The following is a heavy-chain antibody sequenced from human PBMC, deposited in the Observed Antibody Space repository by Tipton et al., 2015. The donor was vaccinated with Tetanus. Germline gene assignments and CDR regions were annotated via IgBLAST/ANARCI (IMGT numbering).Heavy chain of an antibody. J-gene: IGHJ4*02. CDR3: ARGWSECSSWSCSPFDS. CDR1: GALLTTGGYS. V-gene: IGHV4-30-2*01. CDR2: IYQTDST. D-gene: IGHD2-2*01. Sequence: LRLSCNVSGALLTTGGYSWGWIRQPPGQGLEWLGYIYQTDSTYYNPSVRSRLTLSLRRSKNQVSLKLSSVTAADTAVYYCARGWSECSSWSCSPFDSWGQGTLVTVSS.